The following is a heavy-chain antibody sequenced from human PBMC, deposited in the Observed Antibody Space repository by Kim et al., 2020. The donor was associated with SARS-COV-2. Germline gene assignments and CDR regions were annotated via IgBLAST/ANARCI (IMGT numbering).Heavy chain of an antibody. CDR1: GFTFSTYG. CDR2: VSYDGRNK. Sequence: GGSLRLSCAASGFTFSTYGMHWVRQAPGKGLEWVAVVSYDGRNKYYVDSVKGRFTISRDNSKNTLYLKMNSLRADDTAVYYCAKDVRTEAAAMDVWGQGTPVPVPS. V-gene: IGHV3-30*18. CDR3: AKDVRTEAAAMDV. J-gene: IGHJ6*02. D-gene: IGHD6-13*01.